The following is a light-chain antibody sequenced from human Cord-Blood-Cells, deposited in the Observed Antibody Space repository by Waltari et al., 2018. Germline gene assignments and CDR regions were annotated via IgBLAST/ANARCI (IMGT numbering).Light chain of an antibody. J-gene: IGLJ1*01. Sequence: HSAGAQPAAVSGSRVQSITSSSTGTRSDVGSYNLVPWYQQHPAKAPKLMLYEAGKRPSGVSNRFSVSKSGNTTSLKIYGLQAEDEADYYCCSYASSSTYVFGPGTKVTVL. CDR3: CSYASSSTYV. V-gene: IGLV2-23*01. CDR1: RSDVGSYNL. CDR2: EAG.